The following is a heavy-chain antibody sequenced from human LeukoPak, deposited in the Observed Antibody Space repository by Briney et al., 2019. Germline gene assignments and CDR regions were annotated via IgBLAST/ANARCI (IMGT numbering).Heavy chain of an antibody. CDR3: ARDGTMVRGVHDF. Sequence: SETLSLTCTVSGGSISSGDYYWSWIRQPPGKGLEWIGYIYYSGSTYYNPSLKSRVTISVDTSKNQFSLKLNSVTAADTAVYYCARDGTMVRGVHDFWGQGTLVTVSS. V-gene: IGHV4-30-4*08. J-gene: IGHJ4*02. CDR2: IYYSGST. CDR1: GGSISSGDYY. D-gene: IGHD3-10*01.